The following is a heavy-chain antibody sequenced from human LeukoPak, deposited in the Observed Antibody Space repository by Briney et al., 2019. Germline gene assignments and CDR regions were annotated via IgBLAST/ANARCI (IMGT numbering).Heavy chain of an antibody. D-gene: IGHD3-3*01. CDR3: ARVKGDVLRFLEWLSPPDY. CDR2: ISSSGSTI. Sequence: LSLTCTVSGGSISSSSYYWGWIRQAPGKGLEWVSYISSSGSTIYYADSVKGRFTISRDNAKNSLYLQMNSLRAEDSAVYYCARVKGDVLRFLEWLSPPDYWGLGTLVTVSS. CDR1: GGSISSSSYY. J-gene: IGHJ4*02. V-gene: IGHV3-11*01.